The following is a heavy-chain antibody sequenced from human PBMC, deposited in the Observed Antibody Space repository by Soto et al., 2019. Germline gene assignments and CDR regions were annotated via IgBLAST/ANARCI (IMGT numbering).Heavy chain of an antibody. CDR2: IFWDDDK. D-gene: IGHD3-10*01. CDR3: ARASGSPQWFDP. J-gene: IGHJ5*02. CDR1: GFSLSTTGVG. V-gene: IGHV2-5*02. Sequence: QITLKESGPTLVKPTQTLTLTCTFSGFSLSTTGVGVGWIRQPPRKALEWLALIFWDDDKRYSPTLKSRLTITKDTHKNQVVLTITNMDPVDTGTYYCARASGSPQWFDPWGQGTLVTVSS.